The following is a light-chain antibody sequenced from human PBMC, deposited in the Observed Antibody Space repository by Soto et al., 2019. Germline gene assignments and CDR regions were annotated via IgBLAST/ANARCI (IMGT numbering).Light chain of an antibody. CDR3: QQYETFSGT. CDR2: DAS. J-gene: IGKJ1*01. V-gene: IGKV1-5*01. Sequence: DIQMTQSPSTLSASVGDRVTIPCRASQSVSNWLAWYQQKPGEAPKLLIYDASALPRGVPSRFSGSGSGTKFTLTIASLQPDDFATYYCQQYETFSGTFGPGTKVDIK. CDR1: QSVSNW.